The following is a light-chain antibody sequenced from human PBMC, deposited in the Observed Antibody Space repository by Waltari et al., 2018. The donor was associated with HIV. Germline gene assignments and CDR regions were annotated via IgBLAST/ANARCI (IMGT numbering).Light chain of an antibody. Sequence: ESVMTQSPATLSVSPGDRATPSCRASQSVGDNLAWYQQRPGQAPRLLIYSASTRASGIAARFSGSGSGTEFSLTISSLQSEDFAIYYCQQYNNWPLNTFGGGTKVEMK. CDR3: QQYNNWPLNT. CDR2: SAS. J-gene: IGKJ4*01. V-gene: IGKV3-15*01. CDR1: QSVGDN.